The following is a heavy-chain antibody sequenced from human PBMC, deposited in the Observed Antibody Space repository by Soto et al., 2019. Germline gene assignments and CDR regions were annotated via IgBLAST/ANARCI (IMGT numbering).Heavy chain of an antibody. Sequence: QVQLVQSGAELKTPGASVKVSCKASGYTFTNYYIHWVRQAPGQGLEWMGIFNPSGGSRTYAQKFQGRVTMTRDTSTSTVYLELSSLRSEDTAVYYCARPAAATGPEYYCMDVW. CDR2: FNPSGGSR. CDR1: GYTFTNYY. CDR3: ARPAAATGPEYYCMDV. D-gene: IGHD6-13*01. V-gene: IGHV1-46*01. J-gene: IGHJ6*01.